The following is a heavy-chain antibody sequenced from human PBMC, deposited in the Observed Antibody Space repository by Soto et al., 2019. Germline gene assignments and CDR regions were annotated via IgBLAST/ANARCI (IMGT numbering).Heavy chain of an antibody. J-gene: IGHJ4*02. CDR3: ARSSSWYVFDY. CDR2: INAGNGNT. CDR1: GYTFTSYA. Sequence: QVQLVQSGAEVKKPGASVKVSCKASGYTFTSYAMHWVRQAPGQRLEWMGWINAGNGNTKYSQKFQGRVTITRDTSASTAYMELSSPRSEDTAVYYCARSSSWYVFDYWGQGTLVTVSS. V-gene: IGHV1-3*01. D-gene: IGHD6-13*01.